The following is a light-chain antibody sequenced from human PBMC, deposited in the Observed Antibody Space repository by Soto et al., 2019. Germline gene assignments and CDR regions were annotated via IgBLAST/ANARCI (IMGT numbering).Light chain of an antibody. Sequence: QSALTQAASVSGSPGQSITISCTGTSSDVGSYNLVSWYQQHPGKAPKLMIYEGSKRPSGISNRFSGSKSGNTASLTISGLQAEDEADYYCCSYAGSGTLVFGGGTQLTVL. CDR3: CSYAGSGTLV. CDR2: EGS. J-gene: IGLJ3*02. V-gene: IGLV2-23*01. CDR1: SSDVGSYNL.